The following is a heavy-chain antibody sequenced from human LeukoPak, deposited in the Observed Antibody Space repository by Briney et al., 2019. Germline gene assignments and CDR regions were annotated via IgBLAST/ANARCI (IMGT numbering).Heavy chain of an antibody. Sequence: GASVKVSCKASGYTFTGYYMHWVRQAPGQGLGWMGGINPNSGGTNYAQKFQGRVTMTRDTAISPAYMELSRLRSDDTAVYYCAREKPDLVATIDAFDIWGQGTMVTVSS. CDR1: GYTFTGYY. CDR3: AREKPDLVATIDAFDI. J-gene: IGHJ3*02. CDR2: INPNSGGT. D-gene: IGHD5-12*01. V-gene: IGHV1-2*02.